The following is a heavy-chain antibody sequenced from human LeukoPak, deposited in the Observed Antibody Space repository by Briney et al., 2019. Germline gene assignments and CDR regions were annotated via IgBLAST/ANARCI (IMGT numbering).Heavy chain of an antibody. CDR1: GFTFGNYD. Sequence: GGSLRLSCAASGFTFGNYDFNWVRQAPGKGLEWVSAISTAGTFIYYADSVKGRFTISGDNSKNTLFLQMNSLKAEDTALYYCAKESGYSSGWDYFDSWGHGTLVTVSS. D-gene: IGHD3-10*01. J-gene: IGHJ4*01. CDR2: ISTAGTFI. V-gene: IGHV3-23*01. CDR3: AKESGYSSGWDYFDS.